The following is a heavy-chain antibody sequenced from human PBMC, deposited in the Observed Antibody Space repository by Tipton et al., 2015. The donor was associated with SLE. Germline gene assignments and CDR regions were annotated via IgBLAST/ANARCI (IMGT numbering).Heavy chain of an antibody. CDR3: ARDPSRYSGSQSPFDY. CDR2: IYYSGST. CDR1: GGSISSGSYY. Sequence: LRLSCTVSGGSISSGSYYWSWIRQPAGKGLEWIGSIYYSGSTYYNPSLKSRVTISVNTSKNQFSLKLSSVTAADTAVYYCARDPSRYSGSQSPFDYWGQGTLVTVSS. J-gene: IGHJ4*02. D-gene: IGHD1-26*01. V-gene: IGHV4-39*07.